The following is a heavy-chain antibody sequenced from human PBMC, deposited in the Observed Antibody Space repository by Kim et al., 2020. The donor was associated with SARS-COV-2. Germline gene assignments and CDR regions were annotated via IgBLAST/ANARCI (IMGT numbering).Heavy chain of an antibody. CDR3: ARVRDLGVAWFDP. Sequence: NYAQKFQGIVTFTADASTTTVYMELHSLTSDDTAVYYCARVRDLGVAWFDPWGQGTLVTVSS. D-gene: IGHD2-21*01. V-gene: IGHV1-69*01. J-gene: IGHJ5*02.